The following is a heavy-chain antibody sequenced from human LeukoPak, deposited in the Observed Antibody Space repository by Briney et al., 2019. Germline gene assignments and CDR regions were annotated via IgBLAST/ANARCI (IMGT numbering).Heavy chain of an antibody. CDR1: GGSISSYY. CDR2: IYYRGST. D-gene: IGHD2-8*02. V-gene: IGHV4-59*01. J-gene: IGHJ5*02. CDR3: ARENTGWPEVFDP. Sequence: SETLSLTCTVSGGSISSYYWSWIRQPPGKGLEWIGYIYYRGSTHYNPSLKSRVTISVDTSTNQFSLKLRSVTAADTAVYYCARENTGWPEVFDPWGQGTLVTVSS.